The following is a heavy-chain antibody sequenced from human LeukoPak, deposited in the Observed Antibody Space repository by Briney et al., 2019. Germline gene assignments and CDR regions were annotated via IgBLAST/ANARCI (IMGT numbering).Heavy chain of an antibody. Sequence: PSETLSLTCAVSGGSISSSAYYWAWIRQPPGKGLEWIGYISYIGSTNYNPSLKSRVTISIDTSRNQFSLRLSSVTAADTAVYYWARDLVTVTKGFDIWGQGTMVSVSS. CDR1: GGSISSSAYY. J-gene: IGHJ3*02. CDR3: ARDLVTVTKGFDI. CDR2: ISYIGST. V-gene: IGHV4-61*08. D-gene: IGHD4-17*01.